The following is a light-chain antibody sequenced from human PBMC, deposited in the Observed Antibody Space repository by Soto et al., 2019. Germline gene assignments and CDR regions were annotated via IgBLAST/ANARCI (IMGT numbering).Light chain of an antibody. CDR2: GNR. CDR1: SSNLGAGYD. J-gene: IGLJ2*01. Sequence: QSALTQPPSVSGAPGQRVTISCTGNSSNLGAGYDVHWYQQLPGAAPKLVIFGNRNRPSGVPERFSGSKSGTSASLAITGLQAEDEADYYCSSYTRSNTPVVFGGGTKLTVL. V-gene: IGLV1-40*01. CDR3: SSYTRSNTPVV.